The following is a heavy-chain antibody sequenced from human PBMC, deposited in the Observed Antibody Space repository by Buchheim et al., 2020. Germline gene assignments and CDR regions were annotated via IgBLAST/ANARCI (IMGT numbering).Heavy chain of an antibody. CDR1: GFTFSSYW. V-gene: IGHV3-7*03. D-gene: IGHD5-24*01. CDR2: IKQDGSEK. J-gene: IGHJ6*02. CDR3: ARDWRDGYNYGLGYYYYYGMDV. Sequence: EVQLVESGGGLVQPGGSLRLSCAASGFTFSSYWMSWVRQAPGKGLEWVANIKQDGSEKYYVDSVKGRFTISRDNAKNSLYLKMNSLRAEDTAVYYCARDWRDGYNYGLGYYYYYGMDVWGQGTT.